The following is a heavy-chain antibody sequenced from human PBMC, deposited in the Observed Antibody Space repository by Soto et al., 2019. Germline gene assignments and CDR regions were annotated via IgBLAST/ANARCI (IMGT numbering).Heavy chain of an antibody. Sequence: PSETLSLTCTVSGGSVSSGNYYWSWIRQPPEKGLEWIGYIYYSGSTNCNPSLKSRVTISVDTSRNQFSLKLTSVTAADTAVYYCASGRWFDPWGQGTQVIVSS. J-gene: IGHJ5*02. CDR1: GGSVSSGNYY. V-gene: IGHV4-61*01. CDR3: ASGRWFDP. CDR2: IYYSGST.